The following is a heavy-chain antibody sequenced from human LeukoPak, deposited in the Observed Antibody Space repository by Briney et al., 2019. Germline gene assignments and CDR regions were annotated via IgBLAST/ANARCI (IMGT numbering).Heavy chain of an antibody. D-gene: IGHD1-1*01. CDR1: GFTFSSYA. V-gene: IGHV3-23*01. CDR3: AKDRNWNPLEFDY. Sequence: PGGSLRLSCAASGFTFSSYAMSWARQAPGKGLEWVSVISGSGGSTYYADSVKGRFTISRDNSKNTLYLQMNSLRAEDTAVYYCAKDRNWNPLEFDYWGQGALVTVSS. J-gene: IGHJ4*02. CDR2: ISGSGGST.